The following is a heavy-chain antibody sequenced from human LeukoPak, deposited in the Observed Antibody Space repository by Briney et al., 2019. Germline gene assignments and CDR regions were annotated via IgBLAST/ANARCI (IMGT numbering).Heavy chain of an antibody. CDR3: ATATKWELSYYYGMDV. J-gene: IGHJ6*02. D-gene: IGHD1-26*01. CDR2: FDPEDGET. V-gene: IGHV1-24*01. Sequence: ASVKVSCKVSGYTLTELSMHWVRQAPGKGLEWMGGFDPEDGETIYAQKFQGRVTMTEDTSTDTTYMELSSLRSEDTAVYYCATATKWELSYYYGMDVWGQGTTVTVSS. CDR1: GYTLTELS.